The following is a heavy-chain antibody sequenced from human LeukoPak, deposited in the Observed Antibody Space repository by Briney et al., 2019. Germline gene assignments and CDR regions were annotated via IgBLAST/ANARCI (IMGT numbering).Heavy chain of an antibody. D-gene: IGHD1-26*01. CDR1: GFTFSSYA. CDR3: ARGWRMGDYYYGMDV. J-gene: IGHJ6*02. V-gene: IGHV3-30-3*01. CDR2: ISYDGSNK. Sequence: PGRSLRLSCAASGFTFSSYAVHWVRQAPGKGLEWVAVISYDGSNKYYADSVKGRFTISRDNSKNTLYLQMNSLRAEDTAVYYCARGWRMGDYYYGMDVWGQGTTVTVSS.